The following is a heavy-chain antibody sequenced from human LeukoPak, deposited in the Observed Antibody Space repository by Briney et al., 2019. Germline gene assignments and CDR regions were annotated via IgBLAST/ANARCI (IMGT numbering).Heavy chain of an antibody. CDR1: GGSISHNY. V-gene: IGHV4-59*08. D-gene: IGHD2-2*01. Sequence: PSETLSLTCTVCGGSISHNYWSWIRQPPGRGLEWIGYIYYSGSTTYNPSLKSRVTISVDPSKNQFSLKLSSVTAADTAVYYCARGSYCSRTSCYPHGMDVWGQGTTVTVSS. J-gene: IGHJ6*02. CDR3: ARGSYCSRTSCYPHGMDV. CDR2: IYYSGST.